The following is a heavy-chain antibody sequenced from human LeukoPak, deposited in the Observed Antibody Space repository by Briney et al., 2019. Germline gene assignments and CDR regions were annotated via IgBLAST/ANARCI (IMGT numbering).Heavy chain of an antibody. CDR1: GFTFSSYS. J-gene: IGHJ5*02. CDR2: ISSSSSYI. V-gene: IGHV3-21*01. CDR3: ARDNHYCSGGSCFGSNNWFDP. D-gene: IGHD2-15*01. Sequence: GGSLRLSCAASGFTFSSYSMNWVRQAPGKGLEWVSSISSSSSYINYADSVKGRFTISRDNAKNSLYLQMNSLRAEDTAVYYCARDNHYCSGGSCFGSNNWFDPWGQGTLVTVSS.